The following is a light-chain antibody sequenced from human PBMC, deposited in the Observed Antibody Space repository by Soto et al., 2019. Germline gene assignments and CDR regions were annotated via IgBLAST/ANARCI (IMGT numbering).Light chain of an antibody. V-gene: IGLV2-23*03. CDR1: RSDVGSYNL. Sequence: QSVLTEPAFLAGSTRQSTTISCTGTRSDVGSYNLVSWYQQHPGKAPKLMIYEGSKRPSGVSNRFSGSKSGNTASLTISGLQAEDEADYYCCSYAGSSTFEVFGTGT. CDR2: EGS. CDR3: CSYAGSSTFEV. J-gene: IGLJ1*01.